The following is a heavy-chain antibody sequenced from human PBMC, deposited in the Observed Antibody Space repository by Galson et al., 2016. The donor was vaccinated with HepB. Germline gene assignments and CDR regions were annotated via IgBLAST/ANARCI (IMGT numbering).Heavy chain of an antibody. Sequence: TLSLTCTVSGASISGYYSSWIRQPPGKGLEWIGYIYYSGRTNYNPSLKSRVTISVDTSKNQFSLKLSSVTAADTAVYYCARDDSGGWYGFHYRMDVWGQGTTVTVSS. J-gene: IGHJ6*02. CDR3: ARDDSGGWYGFHYRMDV. D-gene: IGHD6-19*01. V-gene: IGHV4-59*12. CDR2: IYYSGRT. CDR1: GASISGYY.